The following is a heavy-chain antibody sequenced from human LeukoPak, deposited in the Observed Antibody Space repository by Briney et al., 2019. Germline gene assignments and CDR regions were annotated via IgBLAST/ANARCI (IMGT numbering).Heavy chain of an antibody. D-gene: IGHD2-2*01. CDR2: IYTSGST. CDR1: GGSISSSPYY. CDR3: ARLARKYQLQTLAY. Sequence: SETLSLTCTVSGGSISSSPYYWTWIRQPAGKGLEWIGRIYTSGSTNYNPSLKSRVTISVDTSKNQFSLKLSSVTAADTAVYYCARLARKYQLQTLAYWGQGTLVTVSS. V-gene: IGHV4-61*02. J-gene: IGHJ4*02.